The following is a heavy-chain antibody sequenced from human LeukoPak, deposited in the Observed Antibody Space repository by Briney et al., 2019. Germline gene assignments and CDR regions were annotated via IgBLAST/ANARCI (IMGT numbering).Heavy chain of an antibody. J-gene: IGHJ4*02. CDR1: GGTFSSYA. CDR2: IIPIFGTA. V-gene: IGHV1-69*05. D-gene: IGHD2-2*01. CDR3: ASHLGYCSSTSCYEGEDDY. Sequence: SVKVSCKASGGTFSSYAISWVRQAPGQGLEWMGGIIPIFGTANYAQKFQGRVTITTDESTSTAYMELSSLRSEDTAVYYCASHLGYCSSTSCYEGEDDYWGQGTLVTVSS.